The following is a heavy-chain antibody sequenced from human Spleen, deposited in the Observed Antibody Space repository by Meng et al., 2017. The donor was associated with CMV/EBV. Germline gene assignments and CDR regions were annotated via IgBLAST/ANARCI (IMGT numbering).Heavy chain of an antibody. CDR3: TRQGFGGYDSLGY. Sequence: GESLKISCAASGFTFSGSAMHWVRQASGKGLEWVGRIRSKANSYATSYAASVKGRFTISRDDSKNTAYLQMNSLKTEDTAVYFCTRQGFGGYDSLGYWGQGTLVTVS. V-gene: IGHV3-73*01. D-gene: IGHD5-12*01. J-gene: IGHJ4*02. CDR2: IRSKANSYAT. CDR1: GFTFSGSA.